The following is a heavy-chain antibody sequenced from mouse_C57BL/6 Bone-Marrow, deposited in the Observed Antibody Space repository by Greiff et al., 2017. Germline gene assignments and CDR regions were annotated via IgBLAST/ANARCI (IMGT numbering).Heavy chain of an antibody. CDR2: IYPGSGST. J-gene: IGHJ2*03. V-gene: IGHV1-55*01. CDR1: GYTFTSYW. CDR3: ARRESATVDNFDN. D-gene: IGHD2-12*01. Sequence: QVQLQQPGAELVKPGASVKMSCKASGYTFTSYWITWVKQRPGQGLEWIGDIYPGSGSTNYNEKFKSKATLTVDTSSSSAYMQLSSLTSEDSAVYYYARRESATVDNFDNWGQGTSLTVSA.